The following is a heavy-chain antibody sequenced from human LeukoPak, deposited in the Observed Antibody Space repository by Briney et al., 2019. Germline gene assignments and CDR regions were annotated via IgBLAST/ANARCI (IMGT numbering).Heavy chain of an antibody. D-gene: IGHD2-21*02. CDR1: GFTFSSYA. CDR3: ARDPTIVVVTAMDYYMDV. J-gene: IGHJ6*03. CDR2: ISYDGSNK. Sequence: GGSLKLSCAASGFTFSSYAMHWVRQAPGKGLEWVAVISYDGSNKYYADSVKGRFTISRDNSKNTLYLQMNSLRAEDTAVYYCARDPTIVVVTAMDYYMDVWGKGTTVTVSS. V-gene: IGHV3-30*04.